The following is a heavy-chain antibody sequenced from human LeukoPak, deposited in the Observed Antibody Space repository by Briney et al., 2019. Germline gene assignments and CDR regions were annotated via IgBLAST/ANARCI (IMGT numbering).Heavy chain of an antibody. CDR2: INAGNGNT. D-gene: IGHD1-1*01. V-gene: IGHV1-3*01. CDR1: GYTFTSYA. CDR3: ARGGTTQLLELDY. Sequence: ASVKVSCKASGYTFTSYAMHWVRQAPGQRLEWMGWINAGNGNTKYSQKFQGRVTITRDTSASTAYMELSSLRSEDTAVHYCARGGTTQLLELDYWGQGTLVTVSS. J-gene: IGHJ4*02.